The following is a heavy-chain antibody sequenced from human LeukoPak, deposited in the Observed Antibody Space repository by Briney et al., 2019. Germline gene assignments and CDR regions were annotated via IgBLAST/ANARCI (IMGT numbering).Heavy chain of an antibody. D-gene: IGHD3-16*01. V-gene: IGHV3-7*04. J-gene: IGHJ4*02. CDR3: ARESLLGGIDY. CDR2: IKEDGSEG. Sequence: GGSLRLSCAVSGFTFSSYWMTWVRQAPGKGLEWVATIKEDGSEGYYVDSVKGRFTISRDTAKRSLYLQMNSLRAEDTSVYYCARESLLGGIDYWGQGTLVTVSS. CDR1: GFTFSSYW.